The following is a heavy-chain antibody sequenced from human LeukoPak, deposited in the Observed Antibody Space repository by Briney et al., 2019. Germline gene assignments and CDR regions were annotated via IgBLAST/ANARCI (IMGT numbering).Heavy chain of an antibody. J-gene: IGHJ4*02. Sequence: GGSLRLSCAASGLSFNSYWMSWVRQAPGTGLEWVANIRQDGSERYYADSLKGRFTISRDNAKNSLYLQMNSLRAEDTAVYYCAKGYQLPDYWGQGTLVTVSS. CDR3: AKGYQLPDY. D-gene: IGHD3-16*02. CDR1: GLSFNSYW. V-gene: IGHV3-7*03. CDR2: IRQDGSER.